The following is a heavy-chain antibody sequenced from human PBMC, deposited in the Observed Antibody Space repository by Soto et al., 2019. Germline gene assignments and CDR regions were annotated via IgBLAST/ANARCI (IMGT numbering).Heavy chain of an antibody. J-gene: IGHJ6*02. CDR2: IGTAGDT. D-gene: IGHD4-4*01. CDR3: ARVGLQYYGMDV. V-gene: IGHV3-13*01. Sequence: GGSLRLSCAASGFTFSSYDMHWVRQATGKGLEWVSAIGTAGDTYYPGSVKGRFTISRENAKNSLYLQMNSLRAEDTAVYYCARVGLQYYGMDVWGQGTTVTVSS. CDR1: GFTFSSYD.